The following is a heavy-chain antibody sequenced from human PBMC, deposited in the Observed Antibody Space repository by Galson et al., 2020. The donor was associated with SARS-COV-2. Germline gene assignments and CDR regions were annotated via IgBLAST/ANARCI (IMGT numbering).Heavy chain of an antibody. D-gene: IGHD3-9*01. Sequence: ETSETLSLTCTVSGGPISSGDYYWSWTRQPPGTGLEWIGSIYYSGSTYYNPSPKSPVTLSVDTSKNQFTLKLSPVTAAGTAGYYCARASNDNDILTGYHIRWFDPWGQGTLVTVSS. J-gene: IGHJ5*02. CDR3: ARASNDNDILTGYHIRWFDP. CDR1: GGPISSGDYY. V-gene: IGHV4-30-4*01. CDR2: IYYSGST.